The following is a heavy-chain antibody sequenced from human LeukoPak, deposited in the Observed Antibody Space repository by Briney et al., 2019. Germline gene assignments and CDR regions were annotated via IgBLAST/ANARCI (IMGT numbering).Heavy chain of an antibody. CDR1: GFTFSSYS. CDR3: ARAKLGAIFDY. J-gene: IGHJ4*02. Sequence: PGGSLRLSCAASGFTFSSYSMNWVRQAPGKGLEWVSYISSSSTIYYADSVKGRFTISRDNAKNSLYLQMNSLRAEDTAVYYCARAKLGAIFDYWGQGTLVTVSS. CDR2: ISSSSTI. V-gene: IGHV3-48*01.